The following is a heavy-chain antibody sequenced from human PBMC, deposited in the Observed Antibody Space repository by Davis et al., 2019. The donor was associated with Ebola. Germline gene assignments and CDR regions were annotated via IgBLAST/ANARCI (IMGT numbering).Heavy chain of an antibody. CDR3: ARGLYWPNYYYYGMDV. V-gene: IGHV3-30-3*01. Sequence: GESLKISCVASGFTFSSYAMHWVRQAPGKGLEWVAVISYDGSNKYYADSVKGRFTISRDNAKNSLYLQMNSLRAEDTAVYYCARGLYWPNYYYYGMDVWGQGTTVTVSS. J-gene: IGHJ6*02. CDR2: ISYDGSNK. CDR1: GFTFSSYA. D-gene: IGHD2-8*02.